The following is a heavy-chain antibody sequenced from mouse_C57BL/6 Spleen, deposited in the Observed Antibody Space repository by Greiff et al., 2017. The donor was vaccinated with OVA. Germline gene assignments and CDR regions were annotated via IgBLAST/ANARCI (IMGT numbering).Heavy chain of an antibody. V-gene: IGHV1-82*01. D-gene: IGHD1-1*01. J-gene: IGHJ2*01. CDR3: ARYGSSYDYFDY. Sequence: QVQLQQSGPELVKPGASVKISCKASGYAFSSSWMNWVKQRPGKGLEWIGRIYPGDGDTNYNGKFKGKATLTADKSSSTAYMQLSSRTSEDSAVYFCARYGSSYDYFDYWGQGTTLTVSS. CDR1: GYAFSSSW. CDR2: IYPGDGDT.